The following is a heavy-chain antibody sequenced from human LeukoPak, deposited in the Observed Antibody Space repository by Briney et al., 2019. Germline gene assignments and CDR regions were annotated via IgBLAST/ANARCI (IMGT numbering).Heavy chain of an antibody. Sequence: GGSLRLSCAAFGFSLSSYGMHWVRQAPGKGLEWVAVISYDGSNKYYADSVKGRFTISRDNSKNTLYLQMNSLRVEDTAVYYCAKVSRGVGVCYYYAMDVWGQGTTVTVSS. CDR2: ISYDGSNK. D-gene: IGHD3-16*01. CDR3: AKVSRGVGVCYYYAMDV. CDR1: GFSLSSYG. V-gene: IGHV3-30*18. J-gene: IGHJ6*02.